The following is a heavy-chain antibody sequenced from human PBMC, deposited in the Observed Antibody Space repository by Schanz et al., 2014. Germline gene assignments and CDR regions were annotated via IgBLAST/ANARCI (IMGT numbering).Heavy chain of an antibody. CDR3: AKDPYDVLTGYQYYFDY. CDR1: GFTFATYA. V-gene: IGHV3-23*01. CDR2: INGSGNAT. D-gene: IGHD3-9*01. Sequence: EVQLLEPGGGLVQPGGSLRISCAASGFTFATYAMSWVRQAPGKGLEWVAAINGSGNATYYADSVKGRFTISRDNSRNTLFLQMKRLRVEDTAVYFCAKDPYDVLTGYQYYFDYWGPGRLVTVSS. J-gene: IGHJ4*02.